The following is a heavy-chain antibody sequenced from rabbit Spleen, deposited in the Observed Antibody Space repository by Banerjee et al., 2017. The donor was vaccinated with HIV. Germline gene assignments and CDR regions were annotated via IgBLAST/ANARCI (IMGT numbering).Heavy chain of an antibody. CDR3: ARDTGTSFSTYGMDL. V-gene: IGHV1S45*01. CDR1: GFDLSSSYD. Sequence: QEQLVESGGGLVKPGASLTLTCKASGFDLSSSYDMCWVRQAPGKGLEWIACVDTGSRDFTYYASWAKGRVTISKTSSTTVTLQMTSLTAADTATYFCARDTGTSFSTYGMDLWGPGTLVTVS. CDR2: VDTGSRDFT. D-gene: IGHD8-1*01. J-gene: IGHJ6*01.